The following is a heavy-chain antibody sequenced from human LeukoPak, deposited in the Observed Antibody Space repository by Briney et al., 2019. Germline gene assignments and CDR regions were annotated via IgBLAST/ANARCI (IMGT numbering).Heavy chain of an antibody. Sequence: SGTLSLTCAVSGGSISRSDWWSWVRQSPGKGLEWIGEIFHSGSTKYNPSLKSRVTISVDKSKNQFSLHLTSVTAADTAMYYCARDSVSSSWYAFYYFDYWGQGTLVTVSS. CDR1: GGSISRSDW. V-gene: IGHV4-4*02. CDR2: IFHSGST. J-gene: IGHJ4*02. D-gene: IGHD6-13*01. CDR3: ARDSVSSSWYAFYYFDY.